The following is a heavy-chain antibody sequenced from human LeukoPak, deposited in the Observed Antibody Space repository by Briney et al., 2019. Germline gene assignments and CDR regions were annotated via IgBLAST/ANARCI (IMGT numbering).Heavy chain of an antibody. Sequence: SETLSLTCTVSGGSISSSSYYWGWIRQPPGKGLEWIGSIYYSGSTSYNPSLKSRVTISVDTSKNPFSLKLSSVTAADTAVYYCAGLHSSTIDYWGQGTLVTVSS. CDR2: IYYSGST. J-gene: IGHJ4*02. CDR3: AGLHSSTIDY. D-gene: IGHD2-2*01. V-gene: IGHV4-39*07. CDR1: GGSISSSSYY.